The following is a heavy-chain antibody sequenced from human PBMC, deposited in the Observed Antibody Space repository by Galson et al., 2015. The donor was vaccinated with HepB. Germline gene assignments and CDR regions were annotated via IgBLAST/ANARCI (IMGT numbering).Heavy chain of an antibody. V-gene: IGHV4-39*02. D-gene: IGHD3/OR15-3a*01. CDR3: ARDRYSHNLDAEY. Sequence: SETLSLTCTVSGDSISSSNYYWAWIRQPPGKGLEWIATIYHRGDTYYNPSLQHRVTISIDTSRNEFYPKVKSGTAADTAVYYCARDRYSHNLDAEYWGQGTLVTVSS. CDR1: GDSISSSNYY. CDR2: IYHRGDT. J-gene: IGHJ4*02.